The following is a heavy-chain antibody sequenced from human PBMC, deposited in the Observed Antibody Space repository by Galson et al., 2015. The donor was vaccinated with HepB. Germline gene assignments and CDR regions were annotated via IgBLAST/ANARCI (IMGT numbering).Heavy chain of an antibody. CDR1: GGTFSSYA. Sequence: SVKVSCKASGGTFSSYAISWVRQAPGQGLEWMGGIIPIFGTANYAQKFQGRVTITADESTSTAYMELSSLRSEDTAVYYCARSGDIVVVPAAKSDPLFDPWGQGTLVTVSS. CDR2: IIPIFGTA. J-gene: IGHJ5*02. D-gene: IGHD2-2*01. V-gene: IGHV1-69*13. CDR3: ARSGDIVVVPAAKSDPLFDP.